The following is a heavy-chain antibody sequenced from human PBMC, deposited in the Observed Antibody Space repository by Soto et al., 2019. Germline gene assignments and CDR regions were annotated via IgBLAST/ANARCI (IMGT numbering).Heavy chain of an antibody. CDR2: INPNGGST. J-gene: IGHJ4*02. D-gene: IGHD2-15*01. V-gene: IGHV1-46*01. Sequence: QVQLVPSGAAVKTPGASVKLSCKASGYTFTSSYLHWVRQAPGQGLEWVAIINPNGGSTNYAQEFHGRVTVTRDTSTSTVFMELSSLHSDDTAVYYCARDLLAANYWGQGTLVTVSS. CDR3: ARDLLAANY. CDR1: GYTFTSSY.